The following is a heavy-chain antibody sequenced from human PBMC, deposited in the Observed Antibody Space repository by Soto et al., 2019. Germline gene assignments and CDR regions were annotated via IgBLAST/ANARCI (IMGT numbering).Heavy chain of an antibody. D-gene: IGHD2-21*01. CDR1: GFLFSTYW. J-gene: IGHJ4*02. CDR2: IKSDGSST. Sequence: EVQLVESGGGLVQPGGSLRLSCAASGFLFSTYWMFWVRQVPRKGLLWVSRIKSDGSSTSYADSVKGRFTISRDNTKNTLYLQLTSLKAEDTAVYYCAIGGGDYHYFVHWGQGILVTVSS. CDR3: AIGGGDYHYFVH. V-gene: IGHV3-74*01.